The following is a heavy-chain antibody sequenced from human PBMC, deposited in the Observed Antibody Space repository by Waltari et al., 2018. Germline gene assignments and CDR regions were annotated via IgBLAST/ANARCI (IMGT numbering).Heavy chain of an antibody. J-gene: IGHJ6*02. CDR1: GYTFTGYS. CDR3: ARAGVPAAIGYYYYGMDV. D-gene: IGHD2-2*02. V-gene: IGHV1-2*06. Sequence: QVQLVQSGAEVKKPGASVKVPCKASGYTFTGYSMHWVRPAPGHGLEWMGRINPNSGGTNYAQKFQGRVTMTRDTSISTAYMELSRLRSDDTAVYYCARAGVPAAIGYYYYGMDVWGQGTTVTVSS. CDR2: INPNSGGT.